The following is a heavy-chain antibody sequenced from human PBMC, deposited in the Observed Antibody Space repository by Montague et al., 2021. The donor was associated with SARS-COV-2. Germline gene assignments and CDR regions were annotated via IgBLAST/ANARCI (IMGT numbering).Heavy chain of an antibody. Sequence: SETLSLTCAVSGGSFSGYYWNWIRQPPGKGLEWIGEINHSGSTTYNPSLKSRVTMSVDTSKSRFSLKLSSVTAADTAVYYCACGEITTRGLIYYYGMDVWGQGTTVTVSS. CDR2: INHSGST. CDR1: GGSFSGYY. D-gene: IGHD4-11*01. J-gene: IGHJ6*02. CDR3: ACGEITTRGLIYYYGMDV. V-gene: IGHV4-34*01.